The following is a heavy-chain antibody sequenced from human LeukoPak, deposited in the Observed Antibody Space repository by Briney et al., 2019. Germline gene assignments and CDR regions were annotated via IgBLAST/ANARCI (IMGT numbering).Heavy chain of an antibody. D-gene: IGHD1-26*01. CDR3: ASHSGSSTYFDY. J-gene: IGHJ4*02. Sequence: ASVKVSCKASGGTFSSYAISWVRQAPGEGLEWMGRIIPILGIANYAQKFQGRVTITADKSTSTASMELSSLRSEDTAVYYCASHSGSSTYFDYWGQGTPVTVSS. CDR1: GGTFSSYA. CDR2: IIPILGIA. V-gene: IGHV1-69*04.